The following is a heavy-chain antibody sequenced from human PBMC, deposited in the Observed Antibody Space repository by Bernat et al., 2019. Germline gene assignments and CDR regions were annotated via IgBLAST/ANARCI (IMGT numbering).Heavy chain of an antibody. J-gene: IGHJ4*02. V-gene: IGHV1-69*04. D-gene: IGHD3-22*01. CDR3: ARELDDSSGYRFDY. Sequence: QVQRVQSGAEVKKPGSSVKVSCKASGGTFSSYAISWVRQAPGRGLEWMGRIIPILGIANYAQKFQGRVTITADKSTSTAYMELSSLRSEDTAVYYCARELDDSSGYRFDYWGQGTLVTVSS. CDR1: GGTFSSYA. CDR2: IIPILGIA.